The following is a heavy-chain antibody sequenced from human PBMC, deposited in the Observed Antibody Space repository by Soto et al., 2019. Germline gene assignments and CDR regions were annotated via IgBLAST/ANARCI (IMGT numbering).Heavy chain of an antibody. CDR3: AKDPTLWFGELSNSPDY. CDR1: GFTISSYA. D-gene: IGHD3-10*01. V-gene: IGHV3-23*01. Sequence: PGGSLRLSCAASGFTISSYAMSWVRQAPGKGLEWVSAISGSGGSTYYADSVKGRFTISRDNSKNTLYLQMNSLRAEDTAVYYCAKDPTLWFGELSNSPDYWGQGTLVNVSS. J-gene: IGHJ4*02. CDR2: ISGSGGST.